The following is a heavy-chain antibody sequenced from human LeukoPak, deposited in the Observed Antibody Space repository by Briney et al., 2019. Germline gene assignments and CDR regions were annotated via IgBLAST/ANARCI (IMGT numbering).Heavy chain of an antibody. V-gene: IGHV3-23*01. CDR1: GFTFSSYV. J-gene: IGHJ4*02. D-gene: IGHD3-22*01. CDR2: IGGSGDNT. CDR3: AKAEGITMIVVVITPFDY. Sequence: GGSLRLSCAASGFTFSSYVMNWVRQAPGKGLEWVSVIGGSGDNTDYADSVKGRFTISRDNSRNTLYLQMTSLRAEDTAVYFCAKAEGITMIVVVITPFDYWGQGTLVTVSS.